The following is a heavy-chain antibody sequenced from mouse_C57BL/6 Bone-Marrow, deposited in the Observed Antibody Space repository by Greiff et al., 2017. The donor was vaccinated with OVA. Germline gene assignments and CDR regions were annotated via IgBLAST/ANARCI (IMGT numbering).Heavy chain of an antibody. Sequence: EVKLVESGAGLVKPGGSLTLSCAASGFTFSSYAMSWVRQTPEKRLEWVAYISSGGDYIYYADTVKGRFTISRDNARNTLYLQMSSLKSEDTAMYYCTREFTSGYFDYWGQGTTLTVSS. J-gene: IGHJ2*01. CDR1: GFTFSSYA. D-gene: IGHD1-1*01. V-gene: IGHV5-9-1*02. CDR3: TREFTSGYFDY. CDR2: ISSGGDYI.